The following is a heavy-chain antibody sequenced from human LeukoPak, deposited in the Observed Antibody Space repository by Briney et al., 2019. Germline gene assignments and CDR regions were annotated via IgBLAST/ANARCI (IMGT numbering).Heavy chain of an antibody. CDR1: GFTFSSYW. J-gene: IGHJ4*02. CDR3: ASLIYDFWSGYPYYFDY. Sequence: PGGSLRLSCAASGFTFSSYWMSWVRQAPGKGLEWVANIKQDGSEKYYVDSVKGRFTISRDNAKNSLYLQMNSLRAEDTAVYYCASLIYDFWSGYPYYFDYWGQGTLVTVSS. D-gene: IGHD3-3*01. CDR2: IKQDGSEK. V-gene: IGHV3-7*01.